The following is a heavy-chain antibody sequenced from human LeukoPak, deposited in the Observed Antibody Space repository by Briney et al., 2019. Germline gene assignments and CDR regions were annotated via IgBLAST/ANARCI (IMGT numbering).Heavy chain of an antibody. CDR3: ARDSAPAPAPTDY. V-gene: IGHV3-11*06. Sequence: GGTLRLSCAASGFSFSDYYMSWFRQAPGKGLEWVSYISRSSSKIRYADSVKGRFTVSRDNAKNSLYLQMSSLRAEDTAVYYCARDSAPAPAPTDYWGQGTLVTVSS. J-gene: IGHJ4*02. D-gene: IGHD2-2*01. CDR2: ISRSSSKI. CDR1: GFSFSDYY.